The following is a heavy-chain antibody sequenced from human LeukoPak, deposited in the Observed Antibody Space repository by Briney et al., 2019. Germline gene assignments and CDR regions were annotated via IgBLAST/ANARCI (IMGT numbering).Heavy chain of an antibody. Sequence: QAGGSLRLSCTVSGFTVSINSMSWVRQAPGKGLEWVSAISGSGGSTYYADSVKGRFTISRDNPKNTLYLQMNSLRPEDTAVYYRAKGEMGVLTSVDNWGQGTLVTVSS. CDR3: AKGEMGVLTSVDN. D-gene: IGHD3-9*01. CDR1: GFTVSINS. CDR2: ISGSGGST. V-gene: IGHV3-23*01. J-gene: IGHJ4*02.